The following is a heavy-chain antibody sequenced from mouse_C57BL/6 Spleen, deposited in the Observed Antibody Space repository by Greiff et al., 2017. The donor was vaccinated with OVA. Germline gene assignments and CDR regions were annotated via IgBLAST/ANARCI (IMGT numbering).Heavy chain of an antibody. V-gene: IGHV5-4*03. Sequence: EVKLMESGGGLVKPGGSLKLSCAASGFTFSSYAMSWVRQTPEKRLEWVATISDGGSYTYYPDNVKGRFTISRDNAKNNLYLQMSHLKSEDTAMYYGARALYGSSYVWYFDVWGTGTTVTVSS. CDR1: GFTFSSYA. D-gene: IGHD1-1*01. J-gene: IGHJ1*03. CDR3: ARALYGSSYVWYFDV. CDR2: ISDGGSYT.